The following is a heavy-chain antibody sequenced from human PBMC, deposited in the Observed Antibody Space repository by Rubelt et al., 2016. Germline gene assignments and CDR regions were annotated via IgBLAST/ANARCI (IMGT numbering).Heavy chain of an antibody. CDR3: AGRTNWFDP. Sequence: QLQESGPGLVKPSETLSLSCTVSGGSISRSSYNWGWIRQTPGKGLEWIGSIHYTGSTFYDPSLQSLVTISVDTSKNQFSLKLTSVTAADTAVYYCAGRTNWFDPWGQGTLVTVSS. CDR2: IHYTGST. CDR1: GGSISRSSYN. J-gene: IGHJ5*02. V-gene: IGHV4-39*01.